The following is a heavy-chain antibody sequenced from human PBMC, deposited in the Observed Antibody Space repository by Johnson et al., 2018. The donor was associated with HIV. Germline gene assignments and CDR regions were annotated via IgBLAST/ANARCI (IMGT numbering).Heavy chain of an antibody. Sequence: VQLVESGGGVVKPGRSLRLSCAASGFTFSSYGMHWVRQAPGKGLEWVAVIWYDGSNKYYADSVKGRFTISRDNSKNTLYLQMNSLRAEDTAVYYCARDRVPDAFDIWGQGTMVTVSS. CDR2: IWYDGSNK. J-gene: IGHJ3*02. D-gene: IGHD3-3*01. V-gene: IGHV3-33*01. CDR3: ARDRVPDAFDI. CDR1: GFTFSSYG.